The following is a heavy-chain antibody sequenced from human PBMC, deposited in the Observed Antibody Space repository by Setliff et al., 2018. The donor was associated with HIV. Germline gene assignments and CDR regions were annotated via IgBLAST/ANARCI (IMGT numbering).Heavy chain of an antibody. D-gene: IGHD3-10*01. Sequence: GGSLRLSCAASGFTFSSRWLTWVRQAPGKGLEWVANIQQHGSEIHYVASVEGRFTISRDNSKNSLYLEMSSLTNEDTAFYYCAKDTQTGYYDYWGQGTLVTVSS. V-gene: IGHV3-7*05. J-gene: IGHJ4*02. CDR3: AKDTQTGYYDY. CDR1: GFTFSSRW. CDR2: IQQHGSEI.